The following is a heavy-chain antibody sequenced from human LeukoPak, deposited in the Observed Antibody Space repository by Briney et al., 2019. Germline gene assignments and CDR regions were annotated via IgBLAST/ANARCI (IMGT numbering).Heavy chain of an antibody. CDR1: GFTFSGSA. V-gene: IGHV3-73*01. D-gene: IGHD6-13*01. J-gene: IGHJ6*03. CDR3: TRQVDSSSWTGYYYYYMDV. Sequence: PGGSLRLSCAASGFTFSGSAMHWGRQAAGKGLEWVGRIRSKAKSYATAYAASVKGRFTISRDDSKNTAYLQMNSLKTEDTAVYYCTRQVDSSSWTGYYYYYMDVWGKGTTVTVSS. CDR2: IRSKAKSYAT.